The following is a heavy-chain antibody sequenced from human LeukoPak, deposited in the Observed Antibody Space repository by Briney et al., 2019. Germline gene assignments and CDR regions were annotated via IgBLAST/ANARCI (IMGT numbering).Heavy chain of an antibody. Sequence: GGSLRLSCAACGFTFSRYGMLWVRQPPGKGLEWVAIIWYDGSNNYYEDSVKGRFTISRDNSENTLYLQMNSLGAEDMAVYYWAKEAYCSGGSCDPGGLDYWGQGTLVTVSS. J-gene: IGHJ4*02. CDR1: GFTFSRYG. CDR2: IWYDGSNN. CDR3: AKEAYCSGGSCDPGGLDY. D-gene: IGHD2-15*01. V-gene: IGHV3-33*06.